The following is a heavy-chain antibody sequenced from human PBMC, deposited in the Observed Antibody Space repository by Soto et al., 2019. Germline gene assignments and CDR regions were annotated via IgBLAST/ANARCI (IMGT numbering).Heavy chain of an antibody. CDR3: AALDGALDY. CDR2: IFHTGNT. D-gene: IGHD6-6*01. Sequence: SSETLSLTCTVSGDSFSSSYWTWIRQPPGKRLEWVACIFHTGNTNYNPSLKTRFTISVDTSKNQFSLKLRSVTPADTAVYCGAALDGALDYWGPGTLVTVSS. J-gene: IGHJ4*02. CDR1: GDSFSSSY. V-gene: IGHV4-59*01.